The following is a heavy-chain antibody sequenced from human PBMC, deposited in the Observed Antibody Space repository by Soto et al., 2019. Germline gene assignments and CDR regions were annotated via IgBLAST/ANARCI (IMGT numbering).Heavy chain of an antibody. J-gene: IGHJ5*02. CDR1: GYTFTNYD. V-gene: IGHV1-8*01. CDR2: MNPNSGNT. Sequence: QVQLVQSGAEVQKPGASVKVSCKASGYTFTNYDINWVRQATGQGLEWMGWMNPNSGNTGSAQKFQGRLTMTANTSISTAYMELSSLRSEDTAVYYCARAEGYCSGGSCRACGWFDPWGQGTLVTVSP. D-gene: IGHD2-15*01. CDR3: ARAEGYCSGGSCRACGWFDP.